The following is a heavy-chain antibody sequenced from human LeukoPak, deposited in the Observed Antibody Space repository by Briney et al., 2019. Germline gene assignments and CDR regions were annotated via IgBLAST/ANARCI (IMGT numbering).Heavy chain of an antibody. Sequence: SSETLSLTCTVSGGSISSYYWSWIRQPPGKGLEWIGYIYYSGSTNYNPSLKSRVTISVDTSKNQFSLKLSSVTAADTAVYYCAREGIAVAGLYYYYYGMDVWGQGTTVTVSS. CDR2: IYYSGST. J-gene: IGHJ6*02. CDR3: AREGIAVAGLYYYYYGMDV. CDR1: GGSISSYY. D-gene: IGHD6-19*01. V-gene: IGHV4-59*12.